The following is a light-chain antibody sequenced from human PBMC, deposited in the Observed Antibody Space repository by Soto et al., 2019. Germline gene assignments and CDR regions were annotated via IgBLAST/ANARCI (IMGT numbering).Light chain of an antibody. CDR1: SSDVCAYNY. V-gene: IGLV2-14*01. J-gene: IGLJ1*01. CDR3: SSHTTSNTRV. CDR2: EVS. Sequence: QSALTQPASVSGSPGQSITISCTGTSSDVCAYNYVSWYQQHPGKAPKLIIYEVSNRPSGVSWRFSGSKSGNTASLTISGLQSEDEADYYCSSHTTSNTRVFGTVTNVTVL.